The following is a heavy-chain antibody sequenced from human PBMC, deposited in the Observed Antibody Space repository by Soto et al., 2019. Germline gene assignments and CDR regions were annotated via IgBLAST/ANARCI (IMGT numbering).Heavy chain of an antibody. V-gene: IGHV3-33*01. CDR1: GFTVSRHG. D-gene: IGHD1-7*01. CDR3: AAATTWNFHFPY. Sequence: QVQMVESGGGVVQPGGSLRLSCAASGFTVSRHGMHWVRQAPGKGLEWVAVIWYDGSNRYYADSVKGRFTISKDNSKNTLYLEMNTLGPEDTAIYYCAAATTWNFHFPYWGQGTQVTVSS. CDR2: IWYDGSNR. J-gene: IGHJ4*02.